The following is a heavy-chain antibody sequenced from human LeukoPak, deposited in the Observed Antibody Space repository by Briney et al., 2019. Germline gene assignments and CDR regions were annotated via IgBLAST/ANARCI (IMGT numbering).Heavy chain of an antibody. D-gene: IGHD3-10*01. CDR2: IDDSGRI. V-gene: IGHV4-39*01. CDR3: ARLDGSLAHISGSYPDF. Sequence: PSETLSLTCTVCGDSFTNTDFFWGWIRQPPGKGLEWIANIDDSGRIYSNPSLRSRVTMSRDTSQNQFYLKVTSVTAADTAVYYCARLDGSLAHISGSYPDFWGQGILVTVSS. J-gene: IGHJ4*02. CDR1: GDSFTNTDFF.